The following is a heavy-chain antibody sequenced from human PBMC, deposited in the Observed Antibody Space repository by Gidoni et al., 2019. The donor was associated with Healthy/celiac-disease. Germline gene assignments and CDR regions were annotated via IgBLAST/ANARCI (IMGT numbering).Heavy chain of an antibody. CDR2: SYYSGST. CDR3: ARQAKWPIVVVPAAPSEFDY. Sequence: QLQLQAAGPGLVKPSETLSRTCPGPGGAISSSRYYLGWIRQPPGKGLEWIGSSYYSGSTYYIPSLKSRVTISVATSQTLFSLKLSSVTAADTAVYYCARQAKWPIVVVPAAPSEFDYWGQGTLVTVSS. V-gene: IGHV4-39*01. J-gene: IGHJ4*02. CDR1: GGAISSSRYY. D-gene: IGHD2-2*01.